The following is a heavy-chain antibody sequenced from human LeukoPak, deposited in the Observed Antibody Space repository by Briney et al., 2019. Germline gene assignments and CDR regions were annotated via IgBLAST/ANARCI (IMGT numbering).Heavy chain of an antibody. CDR2: IHYSGSI. J-gene: IGHJ2*01. CDR1: GGSISSYY. V-gene: IGHV4-59*01. Sequence: SETLSLTCTVSGGSISSYYWSWIRQFPGKGLEWIGYIHYSGSINYNPSLKSRVTMSIGTSKNQFSLNLTSVTAGDTAVYYCARDTSGWYFNLWGRGTLVTVSS. D-gene: IGHD6-19*01. CDR3: ARDTSGWYFNL.